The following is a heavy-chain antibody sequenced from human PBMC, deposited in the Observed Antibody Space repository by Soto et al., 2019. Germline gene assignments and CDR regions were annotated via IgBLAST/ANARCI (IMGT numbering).Heavy chain of an antibody. J-gene: IGHJ6*02. D-gene: IGHD3-22*01. CDR2: IRSKANSYAT. CDR1: GVTVSGSA. V-gene: IGHV3-73*01. CDR3: TSSALIDYYYYYGMDV. Sequence: GGALRRSCAASGVTVSGSAMHWVRQASGKGLEWVGRIRSKANSYATAYAASVKGRFTISRDDSKNTAYLQMNSLKTEDTAVYYCTSSALIDYYYYYGMDVWGQGTTVTVSS.